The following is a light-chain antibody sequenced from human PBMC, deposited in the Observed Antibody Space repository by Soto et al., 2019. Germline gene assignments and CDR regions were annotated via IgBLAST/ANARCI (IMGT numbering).Light chain of an antibody. Sequence: QSALTQPASVSGSPGQSITISCTGTSSDVGGYNYVSWYQQYPGKAPKLMIYDVSNRPSGVSNRFSGSKSGNTASLTIPGLQAEDEADYYCSSYTNSNTLVFGSGTKSPS. CDR1: SSDVGGYNY. J-gene: IGLJ1*01. CDR3: SSYTNSNTLV. CDR2: DVS. V-gene: IGLV2-14*01.